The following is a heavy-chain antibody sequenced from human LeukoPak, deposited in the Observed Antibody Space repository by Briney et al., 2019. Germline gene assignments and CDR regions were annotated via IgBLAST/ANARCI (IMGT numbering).Heavy chain of an antibody. J-gene: IGHJ4*02. Sequence: GGSLRLSCAASGFTFSSYAMSWVRQAPGKGLEWVSAISGSGGNTYYADSVKGRFTISRDNSKNTLYLQMNSLRAEGTAVYYCAKSKWEYYFDYWGQGTLVTVSS. CDR2: ISGSGGNT. V-gene: IGHV3-23*01. CDR3: AKSKWEYYFDY. CDR1: GFTFSSYA. D-gene: IGHD1-26*01.